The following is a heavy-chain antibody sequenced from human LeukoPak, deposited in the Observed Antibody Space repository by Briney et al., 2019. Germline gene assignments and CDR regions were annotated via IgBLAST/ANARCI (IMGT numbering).Heavy chain of an antibody. J-gene: IGHJ4*02. CDR2: IYTRGGT. CDR1: GGSISSGAYY. V-gene: IGHV4-61*02. Sequence: PSETLSLTCTVSGGSISSGAYYWSWIRQPAGKGLEWIGRIYTRGGTTYNPSLKSRVTISIDTSKNQFSLKLNSVTAADTAVYYCARDGVTSSVAYWGQGTLVTVSS. CDR3: ARDGVTSSVAY. D-gene: IGHD2-21*02.